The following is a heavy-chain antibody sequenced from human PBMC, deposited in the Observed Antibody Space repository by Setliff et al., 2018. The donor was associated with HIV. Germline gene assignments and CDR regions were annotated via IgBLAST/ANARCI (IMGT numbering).Heavy chain of an antibody. CDR1: GLKLSFSFAW. V-gene: IGHV3-15*01. Sequence: GGSLRLSCTASGLKLSFSFAWLSWVRQVPGKGLEWVGRIKRKSDGGTADYGAPVQGRFTISRDDSKKTLYLQMNSLKTEDTAVYYCLYYRFDPWGQGTLVTVSS. CDR3: LYYRFDP. CDR2: IKRKSDGGTA. J-gene: IGHJ5*02. D-gene: IGHD3-10*01.